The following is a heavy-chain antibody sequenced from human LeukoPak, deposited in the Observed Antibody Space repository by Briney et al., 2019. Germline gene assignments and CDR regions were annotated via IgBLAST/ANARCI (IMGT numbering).Heavy chain of an antibody. CDR2: ISYDGSNK. D-gene: IGHD1-26*01. V-gene: IGHV3-30-3*01. J-gene: IGHJ4*02. CDR3: ARDRVGATDYFDY. CDR1: GFTFSSYA. Sequence: PGGSLRFSCAASGFTFSSYAMHWVRQAPGKGLEWVAVISYDGSNKYYADSVKGRFTISRDNSKNTLYLQMNSLRAEDTAVYYCARDRVGATDYFDYWGQGTLVTVSS.